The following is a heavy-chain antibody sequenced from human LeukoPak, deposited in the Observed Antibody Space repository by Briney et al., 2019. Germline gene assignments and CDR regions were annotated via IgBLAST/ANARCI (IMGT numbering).Heavy chain of an antibody. J-gene: IGHJ5*02. CDR2: IYYSGST. Sequence: SETLSLTCTVSGGSLSSSSYYWGWLRQPPGTGLEWIGSIYYSGSTYYNPSLKSRVTISVDTSKNQFSLKLSSVTAADTAVYYCARGGEYDYVWGSYRRNWFDPWGQGTLVTVSS. V-gene: IGHV4-39*07. D-gene: IGHD3-16*02. CDR1: GGSLSSSSYY. CDR3: ARGGEYDYVWGSYRRNWFDP.